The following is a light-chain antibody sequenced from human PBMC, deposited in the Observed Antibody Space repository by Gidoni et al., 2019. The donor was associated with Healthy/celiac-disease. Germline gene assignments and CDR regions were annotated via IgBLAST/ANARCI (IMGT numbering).Light chain of an antibody. CDR2: KDS. V-gene: IGLV3-25*03. CDR1: ALPKQY. J-gene: IGLJ3*02. CDR3: QSADSSGTYPV. Sequence: SYELTQPPSVSASPGQTARITCSGDALPKQYAYWYQQKPGQAPVLVIYKDSERPSGIPGRFSGSSSGTTVTLTISGVQAEDEADYYCQSADSSGTYPVFGGGTKLTVL.